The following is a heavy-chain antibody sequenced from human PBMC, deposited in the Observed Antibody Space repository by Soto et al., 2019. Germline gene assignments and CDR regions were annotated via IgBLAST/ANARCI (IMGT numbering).Heavy chain of an antibody. V-gene: IGHV4-30-4*01. CDR2: IYYSGST. J-gene: IGHJ6*02. CDR1: VGSISSGDYY. Sequence: QVQLQESGPGLVKPSQTLSLTCTVSVGSISSGDYYWSWIRQPPGKGLEWIGYIYYSGSTYYNPSLKSRVTISVDTSKNQFSLKLSSVTAADTAVYYCARDRPHDYGDYFDYYYGMDVWGQGTTVTVSS. CDR3: ARDRPHDYGDYFDYYYGMDV. D-gene: IGHD4-17*01.